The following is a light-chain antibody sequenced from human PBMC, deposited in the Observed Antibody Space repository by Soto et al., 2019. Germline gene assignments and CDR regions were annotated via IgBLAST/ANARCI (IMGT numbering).Light chain of an antibody. Sequence: EIVMTQSPATLSVSPGERATLSCRASQSVSSNLAWYQQKTGQAPRLLIYGASTRATGIPARFSGSGSGTEVTLTISSRQSEDFAVYFCQQYNSWPQTFGQGTKVEIK. J-gene: IGKJ1*01. CDR1: QSVSSN. CDR2: GAS. V-gene: IGKV3-15*01. CDR3: QQYNSWPQT.